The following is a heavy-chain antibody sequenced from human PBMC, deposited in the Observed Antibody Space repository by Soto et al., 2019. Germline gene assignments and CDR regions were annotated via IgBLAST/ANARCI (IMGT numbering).Heavy chain of an antibody. D-gene: IGHD3-3*01. V-gene: IGHV3-30*18. CDR3: AKVQDTYYDFWSGPSGYGMDV. CDR1: GFTFSSYG. J-gene: IGHJ6*02. CDR2: ISYDGSNK. Sequence: GGSLRLSCAASGFTFSSYGMHWVRQAPGKGLEWVAVISYDGSNKYYADSVKGRFTISRDNSKNTLYLQMNSLRAEDTAVYYCAKVQDTYYDFWSGPSGYGMDVWGQGTTVTVSS.